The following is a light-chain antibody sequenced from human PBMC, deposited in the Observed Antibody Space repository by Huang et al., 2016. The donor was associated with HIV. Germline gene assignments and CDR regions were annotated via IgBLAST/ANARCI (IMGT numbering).Light chain of an antibody. V-gene: IGKV3-11*01. CDR1: QRVSSS. J-gene: IGKJ4*01. CDR3: QQRTNWPPTIT. CDR2: DAS. Sequence: EIVLTQSPATLSLSPGERATLSCRASQRVSSSLAWYQKKPGQAPRRLIYDASNRDTGIPARFSGSGSGTDFNLTISSLEPEDFAVYYCQQRTNWPPTITFGGGTKVQIK.